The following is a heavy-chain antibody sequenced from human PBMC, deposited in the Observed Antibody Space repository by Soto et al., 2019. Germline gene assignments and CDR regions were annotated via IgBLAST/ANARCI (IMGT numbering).Heavy chain of an antibody. V-gene: IGHV4-61*01. CDR3: ARERGDDAFDI. J-gene: IGHJ3*02. CDR1: GGSVSSGSYY. Sequence: SETLSLTCTVSGGSVSSGSYYWSWIRQPPGRGLEWIGYIYYSGSTNYNPSLKSRVTISVDTSKNQFSLKLSSVTAADTAVYYCARERGDDAFDIWGQGTMVTVS. D-gene: IGHD3-10*01. CDR2: IYYSGST.